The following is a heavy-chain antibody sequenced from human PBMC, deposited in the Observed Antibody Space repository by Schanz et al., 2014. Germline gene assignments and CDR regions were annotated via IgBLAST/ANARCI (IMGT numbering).Heavy chain of an antibody. Sequence: EVQLVESGGGLVKPGGSLRLSYAASGFAFSAYSMNWVRQAPGKGLEWVSSISSSGSYIYFPDSVKGRFTISRDNAKNSLYLQMNSLRAEDTAVYYCARVRAYDYGAEAHGMDVWGHGTTVTFSS. CDR2: ISSSGSYI. J-gene: IGHJ6*02. CDR1: GFAFSAYS. V-gene: IGHV3-21*01. CDR3: ARVRAYDYGAEAHGMDV. D-gene: IGHD4-17*01.